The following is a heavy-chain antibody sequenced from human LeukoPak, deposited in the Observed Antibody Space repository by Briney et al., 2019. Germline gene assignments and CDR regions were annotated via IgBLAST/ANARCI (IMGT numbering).Heavy chain of an antibody. V-gene: IGHV4-59*12. J-gene: IGHJ6*03. D-gene: IGHD6-13*01. CDR1: GFTFSSYS. Sequence: GSLRLSCAASGFTFSSYSMNWVRQAPGRGLEWVGTIFNSGTTYYNTSLKSRLTISLDTSQNQFSLKLASVTAADTAIYYCAREFSSIGNYYYYMDVWGQGTTVTVSS. CDR3: AREFSSIGNYYYYMDV. CDR2: IFNSGTT.